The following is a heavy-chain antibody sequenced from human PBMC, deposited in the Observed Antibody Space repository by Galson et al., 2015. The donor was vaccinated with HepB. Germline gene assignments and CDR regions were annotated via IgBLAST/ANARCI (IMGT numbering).Heavy chain of an antibody. CDR2: INPYNGGI. V-gene: IGHV1-18*04. Sequence: SVKVSCKASGYTFTSYGISWVRQAPGQGLEWVGWINPYNGGINYAQKFQARVTMTTDTSTSTAYMELRSLTSDDTAVYFCATLGTRIYSYVHDAFDIWGQGTMVTVSS. J-gene: IGHJ3*02. CDR1: GYTFTSYG. D-gene: IGHD5-18*01. CDR3: ATLGTRIYSYVHDAFDI.